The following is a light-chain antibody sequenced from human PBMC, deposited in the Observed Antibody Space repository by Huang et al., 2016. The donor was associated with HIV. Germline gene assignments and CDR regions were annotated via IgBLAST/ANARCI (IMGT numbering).Light chain of an antibody. V-gene: IGKV1-27*01. Sequence: DIQMTQSPSSLSASVGDRVTITCRASQDINSFLAWYQLKPGGAPKLLIHAVSTLQAGVPSRFSGSGSGTDFTLTISGRQPEDVALYFCQKYDSAPRTFGQGTKVEIK. CDR1: QDINSF. J-gene: IGKJ1*01. CDR2: AVS. CDR3: QKYDSAPRT.